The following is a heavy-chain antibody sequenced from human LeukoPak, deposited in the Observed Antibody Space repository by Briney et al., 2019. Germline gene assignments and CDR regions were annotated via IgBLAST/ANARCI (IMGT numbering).Heavy chain of an antibody. CDR1: GGSISSGGYY. CDR3: ARLLGYCSGGSCYSGHYFDY. D-gene: IGHD2-15*01. V-gene: IGHV4-31*03. Sequence: PSETLSLTCTVSGGSISSGGYYWSWIRQHPGKGLEWLGYIYYSGSTYYNPSLKSRVTISVDTSKNQFSLKLSSVTAADTAVYYCARLLGYCSGGSCYSGHYFDYWGQGTLVTVSS. CDR2: IYYSGST. J-gene: IGHJ4*02.